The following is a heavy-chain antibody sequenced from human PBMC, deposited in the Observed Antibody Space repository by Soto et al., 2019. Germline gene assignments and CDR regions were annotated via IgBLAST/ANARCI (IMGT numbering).Heavy chain of an antibody. D-gene: IGHD4-17*01. J-gene: IGHJ4*02. V-gene: IGHV3-11*06. CDR3: ANIHYGSLDY. CDR2: ISHNSDYT. Sequence: SLRLSCAASGFTVTSYWMHWVRQAPGKGLEWVSFISHNSDYTNYADSVRGRFTISRDNDESSIYLQMNSLRADDTAVYYCANIHYGSLDYWGQGTLVTVSS. CDR1: GFTVTSYW.